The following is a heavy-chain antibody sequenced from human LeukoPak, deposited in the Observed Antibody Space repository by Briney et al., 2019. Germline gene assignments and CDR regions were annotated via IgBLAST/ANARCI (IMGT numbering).Heavy chain of an antibody. D-gene: IGHD4-23*01. Sequence: TGGSLRLSCAASGFIFTDYWMYWVRQAPGKGLEWVANIKQDGSEKYYVDSVKGRFTISRDNAKNSLYLQMNSLRAEDTAVYYCAKVLDYGGNSGSHAFDIWGQGTMVTVSS. CDR2: IKQDGSEK. CDR1: GFIFTDYW. J-gene: IGHJ3*02. V-gene: IGHV3-7*01. CDR3: AKVLDYGGNSGSHAFDI.